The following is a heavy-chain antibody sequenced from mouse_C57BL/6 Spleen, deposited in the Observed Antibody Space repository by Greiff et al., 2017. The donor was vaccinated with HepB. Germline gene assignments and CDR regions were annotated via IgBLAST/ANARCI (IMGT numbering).Heavy chain of an antibody. Sequence: VKLMESGAELVRPGASVTLSCKASGYTFTDYEMHWVKQTPVHGLEWIGAIDPETGGTAYNQKFKGKAILTADKSSSTAYMELRSLTSEDSAVYYCTRALYDYDDYWGQGTTLTVSS. CDR3: TRALYDYDDY. V-gene: IGHV1-15*01. CDR2: IDPETGGT. D-gene: IGHD2-4*01. CDR1: GYTFTDYE. J-gene: IGHJ2*01.